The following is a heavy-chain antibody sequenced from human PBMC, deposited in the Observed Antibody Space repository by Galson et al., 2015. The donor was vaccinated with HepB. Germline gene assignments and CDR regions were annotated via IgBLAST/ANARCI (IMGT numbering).Heavy chain of an antibody. V-gene: IGHV1-3*01. D-gene: IGHD6-13*01. CDR3: ARDLATSGTWWFDL. CDR1: GYIFTDYA. J-gene: IGHJ5*02. CDR2: INAGNGNT. Sequence: SVKVSCKASGYIFTDYAIHWVRQAPGQRLEWMGWINAGNGNTQYSQNFQGRVTITRDTSARTAYMEVSSLLSEDTAVYYCARDLATSGTWWFDLWGQGTLVTVSS.